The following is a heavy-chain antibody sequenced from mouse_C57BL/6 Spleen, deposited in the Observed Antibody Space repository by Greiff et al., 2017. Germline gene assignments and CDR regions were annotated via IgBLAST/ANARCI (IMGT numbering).Heavy chain of an antibody. CDR2: ISSGGSYT. V-gene: IGHV5-6*02. CDR3: ARRDYDYDDGYAMDY. D-gene: IGHD2-4*01. Sequence: EVKLVESGGDLVKPGGSLKLSCAASGFTFSSYGMSWVRQTPDKRLEWVATISSGGSYTYYPDSVKGRFTISRDNAKNTLYLQMSSLKSEDTAMYYCARRDYDYDDGYAMDYWGQGTSVTVSS. CDR1: GFTFSSYG. J-gene: IGHJ4*01.